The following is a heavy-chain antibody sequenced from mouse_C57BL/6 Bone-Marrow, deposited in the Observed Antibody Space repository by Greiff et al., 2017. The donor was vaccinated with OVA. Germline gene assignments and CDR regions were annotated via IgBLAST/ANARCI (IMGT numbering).Heavy chain of an antibody. Sequence: QVQLQQSGPGLVQPSQSLSITCTVSGFSLTSYGVHWVRQSPGKGLEWLGVIWSGGSTDYNAAFISRLSISKDNSKSQVFFKMNSLQADDTAIYYCAREKAQAAYYAMDYWGQGTSVTVSS. CDR3: AREKAQAAYYAMDY. V-gene: IGHV2-2*01. CDR1: GFSLTSYG. D-gene: IGHD3-2*02. CDR2: IWSGGST. J-gene: IGHJ4*01.